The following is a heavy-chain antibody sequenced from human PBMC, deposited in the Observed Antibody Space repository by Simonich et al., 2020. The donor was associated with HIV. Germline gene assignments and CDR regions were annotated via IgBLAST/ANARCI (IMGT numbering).Heavy chain of an antibody. V-gene: IGHV2-5*01. CDR1: GFSLSTSGVG. D-gene: IGHD3-22*01. J-gene: IGHJ1*01. Sequence: ITLRESGPPLVKPTQTLTLTCTFSGFSLSTSGVGVGWIRQPPGKALEGRALIHWNDYKSYSPSLKSRLTITKDTSKNQVVLTMTNMDPVDTATYYCAHLYDSSGYYYVFFQHWGQGTLVTVSS. CDR3: AHLYDSSGYYYVFFQH. CDR2: IHWNDYK.